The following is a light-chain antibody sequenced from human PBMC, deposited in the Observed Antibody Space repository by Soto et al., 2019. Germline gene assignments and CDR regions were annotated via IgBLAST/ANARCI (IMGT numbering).Light chain of an antibody. CDR1: QSVGSH. V-gene: IGKV3-11*01. CDR3: QLCTNWPLT. CDR2: DAS. Sequence: ELVMKQSGSTVSVSPGERATLXCRASQSVGSHLASYQQKPGQAPRLLIFDASNRATGIPASFSGSGSGTDFTLTVSNLESEDFAVYYCQLCTNWPLTVCGGTKVAI. J-gene: IGKJ4*01.